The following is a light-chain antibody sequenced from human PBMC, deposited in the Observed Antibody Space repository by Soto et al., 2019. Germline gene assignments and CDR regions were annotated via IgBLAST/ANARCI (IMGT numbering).Light chain of an antibody. V-gene: IGKV3-20*01. J-gene: IGKJ2*01. CDR2: GAS. CDR3: QQYGSSPYT. Sequence: EIVLTQSPGTLYLSPGERATLACRASQSVSSSYLAWYQQKPGQAPRLLIDGASSRATGIPDRFSGSGSGTDFPLAISSLEPEDFAGYYCQQYGSSPYTFGQGTKLEI. CDR1: QSVSSSY.